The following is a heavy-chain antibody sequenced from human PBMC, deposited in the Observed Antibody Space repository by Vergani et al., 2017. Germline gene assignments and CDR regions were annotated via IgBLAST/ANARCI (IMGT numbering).Heavy chain of an antibody. V-gene: IGHV1-69*08. CDR3: ARDERFCSSTSCYTGDAFDI. Sequence: QVQLVQSGAEVKKPGSSVKVSCKASGGTFSSYTISWVRQAPGQGLEWMGRIIPILGIANYAQKFQGRVTITADKSTSSAYMELSSLRAEDTAVYYCARDERFCSSTSCYTGDAFDIWGQGTMVTVSS. CDR1: GGTFSSYT. D-gene: IGHD2-2*02. J-gene: IGHJ3*02. CDR2: IIPILGIA.